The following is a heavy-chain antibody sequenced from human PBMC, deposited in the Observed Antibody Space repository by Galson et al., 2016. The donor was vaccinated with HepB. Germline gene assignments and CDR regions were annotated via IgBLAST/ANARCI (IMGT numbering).Heavy chain of an antibody. J-gene: IGHJ6*02. CDR3: VRVFGFSGGWYYYFAMDV. D-gene: IGHD6-19*01. CDR1: GYTFTGYY. Sequence: SVKVSCKASGYTFTGYYIHWVRQAPGQGLEWMGWINPNSGGTNSAQKFQGRVTMTRDTSINTAYMELSGLTSYDTAMYFCVRVFGFSGGWYYYFAMDVWGQGTTVTVSS. CDR2: INPNSGGT. V-gene: IGHV1-2*02.